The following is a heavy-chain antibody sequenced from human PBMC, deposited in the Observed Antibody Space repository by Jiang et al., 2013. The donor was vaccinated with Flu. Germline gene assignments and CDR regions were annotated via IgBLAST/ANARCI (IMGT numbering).Heavy chain of an antibody. CDR3: ASTPNGNTAWDY. CDR2: INLRDSDT. V-gene: IGHV5-51*01. Sequence: WMGIINLRDSDTRYSPSFQGQVTISADKSTTTAYLQWGSLKTSDTAMYYCASTPNGNTAWDYWGQGTLVTVSS. D-gene: IGHD2-8*01. J-gene: IGHJ4*02.